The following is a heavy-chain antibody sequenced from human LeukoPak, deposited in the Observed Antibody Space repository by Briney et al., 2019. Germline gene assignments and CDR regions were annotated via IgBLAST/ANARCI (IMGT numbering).Heavy chain of an antibody. CDR1: GFTFSGYA. J-gene: IGHJ4*02. D-gene: IGHD2-2*01. V-gene: IGHV3-30*04. CDR3: AACTSTSCRDY. Sequence: GGSLRLSCAASGFTFSGYAMHWVRQAPGKGLEWVAVISYDGSNKYYADSVKGRFTISRDNSKNTLYLQMNSLRGEDTALYYCAACTSTSCRDYWGQGTLVTVSS. CDR2: ISYDGSNK.